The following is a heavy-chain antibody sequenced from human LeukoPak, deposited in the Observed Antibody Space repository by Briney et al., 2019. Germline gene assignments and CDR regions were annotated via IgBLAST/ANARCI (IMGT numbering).Heavy chain of an antibody. CDR3: AKSPYSSTWTSHFDS. CDR2: ISRSGGST. Sequence: GGSLRLSCAASGFTIGNSGMNWVRQAPGKGLEWVSAISRSGGSTYYADSVKGRFTISRDNSNNMLYLQMNSLRVNDTAVYYCAKSPYSSTWTSHFDSWGQGTLVTVSS. V-gene: IGHV3-23*01. D-gene: IGHD6-13*01. CDR1: GFTIGNSG. J-gene: IGHJ4*02.